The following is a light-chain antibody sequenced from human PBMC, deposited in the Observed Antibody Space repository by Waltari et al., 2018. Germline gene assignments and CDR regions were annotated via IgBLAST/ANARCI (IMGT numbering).Light chain of an antibody. Sequence: QSVLTQPSSASGTPGQAIPISCSGGCYNIGTTLANYYQQLPGTAPKLRIFTNNQRPSGVPDRFSGSRSGTSASLAISGLQSEDDETAYYCTAWDDSLNTWVFGGGTKLTVL. CDR3: TAWDDSLNTWV. CDR2: TNN. J-gene: IGLJ3*02. V-gene: IGLV1-44*01. CDR1: CYNIGTTL.